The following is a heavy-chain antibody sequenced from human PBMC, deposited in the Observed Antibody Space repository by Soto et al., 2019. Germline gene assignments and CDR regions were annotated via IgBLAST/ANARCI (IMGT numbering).Heavy chain of an antibody. D-gene: IGHD6-13*01. CDR1: GYTFTSYG. CDR3: ARDLALIAAAGTEVALDI. Sequence: QVQLVQSGAEVKKPGASVKVSCKASGYTFTSYGISWVRQAPGQGLEWMGWISAYNGNTNYAQKLQGRVTMTTDTSTSTAYMELRSLRSDDTAVYYCARDLALIAAAGTEVALDIWGQGTMVTVSS. CDR2: ISAYNGNT. J-gene: IGHJ3*02. V-gene: IGHV1-18*01.